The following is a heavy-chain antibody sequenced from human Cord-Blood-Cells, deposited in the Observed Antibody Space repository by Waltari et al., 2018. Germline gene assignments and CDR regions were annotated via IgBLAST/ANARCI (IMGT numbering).Heavy chain of an antibody. Sequence: QVQLVQSGAEVKKPGASVKVSCKASGYTFTSYDTNWVRPATGQGLEWKGWMNPNSGNTGYAQKFQGRVTMTMNTSISTAYMELSSLRSEDTAVYYCARDYSNYFAFDIWGQGTMVTVSS. V-gene: IGHV1-8*01. D-gene: IGHD4-4*01. J-gene: IGHJ3*02. CDR1: GYTFTSYD. CDR3: ARDYSNYFAFDI. CDR2: MNPNSGNT.